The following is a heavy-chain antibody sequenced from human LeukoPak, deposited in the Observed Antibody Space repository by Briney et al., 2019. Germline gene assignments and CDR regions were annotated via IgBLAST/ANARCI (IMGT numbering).Heavy chain of an antibody. Sequence: SVKVSFKASGGTFSSYAISWVRQAPGQGLEWMGRIIPILGIANYAQKFQGRVTITADKSTSTAYMELSSLRSEDTAVYYCAREERYCSSTSCYFRYYYYGMDVWGQGTTVTVSS. CDR1: GGTFSSYA. CDR3: AREERYCSSTSCYFRYYYYGMDV. V-gene: IGHV1-69*04. D-gene: IGHD2-2*01. CDR2: IIPILGIA. J-gene: IGHJ6*02.